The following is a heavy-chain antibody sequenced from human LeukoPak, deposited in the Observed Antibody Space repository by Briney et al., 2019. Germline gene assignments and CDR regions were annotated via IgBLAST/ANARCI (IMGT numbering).Heavy chain of an antibody. CDR2: IIPILGIA. CDR3: ADSSGYYYTTEWFDP. V-gene: IGHV1-69*04. J-gene: IGHJ5*02. Sequence: SVKVSCKASGGTFSSYAISWVRQAPGQGLEWMGRIIPILGIANYAQKFQGRVTITAGKSTSTAYMELSSLRSEDTAVYYCADSSGYYYTTEWFDPWGQGTLVTVSS. D-gene: IGHD3-22*01. CDR1: GGTFSSYA.